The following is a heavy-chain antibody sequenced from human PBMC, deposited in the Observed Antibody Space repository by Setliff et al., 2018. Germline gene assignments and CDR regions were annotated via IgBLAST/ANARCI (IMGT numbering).Heavy chain of an antibody. J-gene: IGHJ6*03. Sequence: SETLSLTCTVSGGSFNAYSWTWIRQSAGKGLEWIGRMHNSGSTNYNSFFQGRVSISVDESKTQFSLNLYSVTAADTATYYCARDKWVSVRTHNYYYVDIWGKGTTVTVSS. CDR2: MHNSGST. CDR3: ARDKWVSVRTHNYYYVDI. D-gene: IGHD3-10*01. CDR1: GGSFNAYS. V-gene: IGHV4-4*07.